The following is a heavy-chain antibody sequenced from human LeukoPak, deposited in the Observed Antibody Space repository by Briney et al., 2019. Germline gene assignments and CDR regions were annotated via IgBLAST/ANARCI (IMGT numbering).Heavy chain of an antibody. D-gene: IGHD3-16*01. V-gene: IGHV3-23*01. Sequence: GGSRRLSCAASGFTFSSYGMSWVRQAPGKGLEWVSAIGGRDGSTYYADSVKGRFTISRDNSKNTLYLQMNSLRAEDTAVYYCAKESYVWGSSYYFDYWGQGTLVTVSS. J-gene: IGHJ4*02. CDR1: GFTFSSYG. CDR3: AKESYVWGSSYYFDY. CDR2: IGGRDGST.